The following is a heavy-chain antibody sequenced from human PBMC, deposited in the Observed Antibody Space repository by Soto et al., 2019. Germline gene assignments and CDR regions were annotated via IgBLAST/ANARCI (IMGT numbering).Heavy chain of an antibody. Sequence: SETLSLTCAVYGASLSDNYCNWLRQPPGKGLEGIGEINHSGNTNYNPSLRSRVTISIDTSKNQSSREVGPVTAADKAVYSCATSSLYGMDVWGQGTTVTVSS. CDR3: ATSSLYGMDV. V-gene: IGHV4-34*06. D-gene: IGHD2-21*01. CDR2: INHSGNT. CDR1: GASLSDNY. J-gene: IGHJ6*02.